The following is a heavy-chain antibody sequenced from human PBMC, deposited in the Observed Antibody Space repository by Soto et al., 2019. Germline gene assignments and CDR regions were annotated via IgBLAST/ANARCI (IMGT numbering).Heavy chain of an antibody. CDR3: ARYSSGATVFYYFDY. D-gene: IGHD6-19*01. J-gene: IGHJ4*02. V-gene: IGHV4-59*01. CDR1: GGAISSYY. Sequence: SETLSLTCTVSGGAISSYYWSWFRPPPGKGLEWIGYIYYSGSTNYNPSLKSRVTISVDTSKNQFSLKLSSVTAADTAVYYCARYSSGATVFYYFDYWGQGTLVTVSS. CDR2: IYYSGST.